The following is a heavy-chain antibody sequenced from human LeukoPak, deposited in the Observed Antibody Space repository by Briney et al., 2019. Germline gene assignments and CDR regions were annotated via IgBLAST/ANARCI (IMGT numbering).Heavy chain of an antibody. CDR2: INTKGET. V-gene: IGHV4-4*09. D-gene: IGHD2-21*01. Sequence: SETLSLTCTVSGVSMSAYQWSWVRESPEKGLEWIGCINTKGETSYNPSLKSRVTTSVDTSKSQFSLRLTSVTAADTAVYYCATSNDAKIAPFDHWGQGAPVTVSS. J-gene: IGHJ4*02. CDR1: GVSMSAYQ. CDR3: ATSNDAKIAPFDH.